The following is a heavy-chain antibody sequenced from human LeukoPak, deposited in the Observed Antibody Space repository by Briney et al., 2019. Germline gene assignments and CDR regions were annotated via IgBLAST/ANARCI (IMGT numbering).Heavy chain of an antibody. Sequence: PGGSLRLSCAASGFTFSSYAMSWVRQAPGKGLEWVSAISGSGGSTYYADSVKGRFTISRDNSKNTLYLQMNSLRAEDTAVYYCATDIVVVPAAIRVYAFDIWGQGTMVTVSS. D-gene: IGHD2-2*01. CDR2: ISGSGGST. J-gene: IGHJ3*02. CDR3: ATDIVVVPAAIRVYAFDI. V-gene: IGHV3-23*01. CDR1: GFTFSSYA.